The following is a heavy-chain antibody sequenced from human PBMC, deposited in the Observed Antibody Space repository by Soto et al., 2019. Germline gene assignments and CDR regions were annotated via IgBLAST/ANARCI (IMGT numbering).Heavy chain of an antibody. J-gene: IGHJ6*02. Sequence: PSETLSLTXTVSGGSISGYYWSWIRQPPGKGLEWIGYIFYRGGTLYNPSLQSRVTISLDTSRNQFFLRLSSVTAADTAVYYCTRHAIIPKLQYGMDVWGQGASVTVSS. CDR1: GGSISGYY. CDR3: TRHAIIPKLQYGMDV. D-gene: IGHD2-2*01. V-gene: IGHV4-59*01. CDR2: IFYRGGT.